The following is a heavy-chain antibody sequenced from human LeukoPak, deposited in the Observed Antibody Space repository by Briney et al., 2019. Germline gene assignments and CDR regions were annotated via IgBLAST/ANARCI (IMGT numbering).Heavy chain of an antibody. J-gene: IGHJ4*02. D-gene: IGHD3-10*02. CDR1: GFTFSSYA. CDR2: ISGSGGST. Sequence: PGGSLRLSCAASGFTFSSYAMSWVRQAPGKGLEWVSAISGSGGSTYYADSVKRRFTISRDNSENTLYLQMNSLRAEDTAVYYCAKWAMLGPGSEFDYWGQGTLVTVSS. CDR3: AKWAMLGPGSEFDY. V-gene: IGHV3-23*01.